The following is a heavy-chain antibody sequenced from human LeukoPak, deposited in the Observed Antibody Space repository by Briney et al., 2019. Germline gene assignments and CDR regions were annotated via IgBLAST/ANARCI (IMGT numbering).Heavy chain of an antibody. CDR3: ARVPWFGEFDY. J-gene: IGHJ4*02. D-gene: IGHD3-10*01. CDR1: GSTFSSYA. CDR2: ISYDGSNK. V-gene: IGHV3-30*01. Sequence: GRSLRLSCAASGSTFSSYAMHWVRQAPGKGLEWVAVISYDGSNKYYADSVKGRFTISRDNSKSTLYLQMNSLRAEDTAVYYCARVPWFGEFDYWGQGTLVTVSS.